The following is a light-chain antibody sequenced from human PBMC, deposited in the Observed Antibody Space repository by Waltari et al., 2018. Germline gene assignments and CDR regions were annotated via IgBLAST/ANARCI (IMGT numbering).Light chain of an antibody. J-gene: IGKJ4*01. CDR2: GTS. Sequence: CRASHRVTSIAVTWYQQKLGQAPRLLIYGTSSRATGIPDRFSGSGSGTDFTLTISRLEPEDFAVYYCQQYDGEVVTFGGGTKVEI. CDR3: QQYDGEVVT. V-gene: IGKV3-20*01. CDR1: HRVTSIA.